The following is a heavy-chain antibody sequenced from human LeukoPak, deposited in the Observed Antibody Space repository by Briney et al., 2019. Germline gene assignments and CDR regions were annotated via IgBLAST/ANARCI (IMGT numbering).Heavy chain of an antibody. CDR2: IRFDGDDT. V-gene: IGHV3-30*02. J-gene: IGHJ5*02. CDR3: AKDLMRDRWFGES. D-gene: IGHD3-10*01. CDR1: GFTFSSYA. Sequence: GGSLRLSCAASGFTFSSYAIHWVRQAPGKGLEWVAFIRFDGDDTYYSESVKGRFTVSRDTSRSTLYLQMNSLRAEDTAIYYCAKDLMRDRWFGESWGQGTLVIVSS.